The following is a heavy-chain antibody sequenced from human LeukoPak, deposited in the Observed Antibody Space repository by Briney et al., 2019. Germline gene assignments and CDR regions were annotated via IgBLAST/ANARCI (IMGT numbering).Heavy chain of an antibody. J-gene: IGHJ4*02. D-gene: IGHD3-22*01. CDR1: GGTFSSYA. V-gene: IGHV1-69*04. CDR3: ARESGSSGKKFDY. Sequence: SVKVSCKASGGTFSSYAFSWVRQAPRQGLEWMGRIIPILGIANYAQKFQGRVTITADKSTSTAYMELSSLRSEDTAVYYCARESGSSGKKFDYWGQGTLVTVSS. CDR2: IIPILGIA.